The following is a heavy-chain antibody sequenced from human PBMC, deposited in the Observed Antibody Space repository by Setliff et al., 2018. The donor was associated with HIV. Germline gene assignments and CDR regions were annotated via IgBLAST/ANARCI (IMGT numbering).Heavy chain of an antibody. Sequence: SVKVSCKASGGTLSSYAFCWVRQAPGKGLEWMGRIIPIFETTDYAQKFQGRVTMTTDTSTSTAYMELRSLRSDDTAVYYCARAVRWRYCSSTSCSDAFDIWGQGTMVTVSS. CDR1: GGTLSSYA. CDR2: IIPIFETT. D-gene: IGHD2-2*01. J-gene: IGHJ3*02. CDR3: ARAVRWRYCSSTSCSDAFDI. V-gene: IGHV1-69*05.